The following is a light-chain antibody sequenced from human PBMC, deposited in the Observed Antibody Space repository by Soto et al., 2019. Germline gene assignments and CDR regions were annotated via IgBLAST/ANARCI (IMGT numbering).Light chain of an antibody. J-gene: IGKJ1*01. V-gene: IGKV3-20*01. Sequence: EIVLTQSPGAQSLSPGERATLSCGASQSVSSSYLAWYQQKPGQAPRLLIYGASTRATGIPDRFSGSGSGTDLTLTISRLEPEDFAVYYCQQYGSSPRTFGQGTKVEIK. CDR3: QQYGSSPRT. CDR1: QSVSSSY. CDR2: GAS.